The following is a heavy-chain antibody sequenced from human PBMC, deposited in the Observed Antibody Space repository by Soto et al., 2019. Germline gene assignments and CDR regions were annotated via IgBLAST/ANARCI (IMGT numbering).Heavy chain of an antibody. CDR1: GFTFNTYW. CDR3: ATRAGAPAD. Sequence: EVQLVESGGGLVQPGGSLRLSCVVSGFTFNTYWMTWIRQAPGKGLEWVANINEDGNKQNYVDSVRGRFTISRDNAKTSLYLQMNSLRVDDTAVYYCATRAGAPADWGQGTLVPVSS. J-gene: IGHJ4*02. CDR2: INEDGNKQ. D-gene: IGHD6-25*01. V-gene: IGHV3-7*01.